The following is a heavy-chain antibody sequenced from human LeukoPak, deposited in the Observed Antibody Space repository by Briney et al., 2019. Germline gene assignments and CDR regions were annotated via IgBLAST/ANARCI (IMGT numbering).Heavy chain of an antibody. D-gene: IGHD6-13*01. CDR1: GFPFSDYG. CDR2: ITSSSSTK. J-gene: IGHJ4*02. CDR3: ARGGAADHDY. Sequence: GTSLRLSCAASGFPFSDYGMNWVRQAPGKGLEWVAYITSSSSTKSYADSVKGRFTISRDNAKNSLYLQMSSVRAEDTAVYYCARGGAADHDYWGQGTLVTVSS. V-gene: IGHV3-48*01.